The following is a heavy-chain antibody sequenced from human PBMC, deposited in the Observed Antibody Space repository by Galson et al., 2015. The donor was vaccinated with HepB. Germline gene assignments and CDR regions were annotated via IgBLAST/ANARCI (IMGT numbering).Heavy chain of an antibody. Sequence: ISSYYWSWIRQPPGKGLEWIGYIYYSGSTNYNPSLKSRVTISVDTSKNQFSLKLSSVTAADTAVYYCARTVVVAATDYYYYYGMDVWGQGTTVTVSS. CDR2: IYYSGST. CDR3: ARTVVVAATDYYYYYGMDV. D-gene: IGHD2-15*01. J-gene: IGHJ6*02. CDR1: ISSYY. V-gene: IGHV4-59*01.